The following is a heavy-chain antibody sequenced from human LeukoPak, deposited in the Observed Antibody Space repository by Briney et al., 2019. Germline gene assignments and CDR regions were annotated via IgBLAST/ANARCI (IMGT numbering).Heavy chain of an antibody. CDR2: IRYNGNDQ. J-gene: IGHJ4*02. CDR1: GFTFSSYG. D-gene: IGHD4-17*01. Sequence: RAGGSLRLSCAASGFTFSSYGMHWVRQAPGKGLEWVAFIRYNGNDQYYADSVKGRFTISRDNSKNTLYLQMNSLRAEDTAVYYCAKAMTTVLFDYWGQGTLVTVSS. V-gene: IGHV3-30*02. CDR3: AKAMTTVLFDY.